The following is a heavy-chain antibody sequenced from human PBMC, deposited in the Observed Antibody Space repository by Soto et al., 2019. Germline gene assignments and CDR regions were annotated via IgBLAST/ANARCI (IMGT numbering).Heavy chain of an antibody. D-gene: IGHD1-20*01. CDR2: IYWDDDK. Sequence: QITLKESGPTLVKPTQTLTLTCTFSGFSLSTSGVGVGWMRQPPGKAMEWLALIYWDDDKRYSPSLKSRLTITKNTSHNQIVITLTNMDPADTATYYCAHTGNWNDFDCWGQGAPVTVSS. CDR1: GFSLSTSGVG. V-gene: IGHV2-5*02. CDR3: AHTGNWNDFDC. J-gene: IGHJ4*02.